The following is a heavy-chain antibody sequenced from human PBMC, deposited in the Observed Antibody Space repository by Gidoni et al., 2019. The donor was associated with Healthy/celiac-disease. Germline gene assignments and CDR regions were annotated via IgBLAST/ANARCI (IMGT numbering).Heavy chain of an antibody. CDR1: GGSFSGYY. V-gene: IGHV4-34*01. CDR2: INHSGST. D-gene: IGHD2-2*01. CDR3: ARALKYCSSTSCYRRDGMDV. Sequence: QVQLQQWGAGLLKPSETLSLTCAVSGGSFSGYYWSWIRQPPGKGLEWIGEINHSGSTNYNPSLKSRVTISVDTSKNQFSLKLSSVTAADTAVYYCARALKYCSSTSCYRRDGMDVWGQGTTVTVSS. J-gene: IGHJ6*02.